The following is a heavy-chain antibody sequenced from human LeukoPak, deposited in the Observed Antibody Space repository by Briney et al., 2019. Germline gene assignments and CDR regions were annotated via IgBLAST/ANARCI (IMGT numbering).Heavy chain of an antibody. Sequence: SETLSLTCTVSGGSISSYYWSWIRQPPGKGLEWIGYIYYSGSTNYNPSLKSRVTISVDTSKNQFSLKLSSVTAADTAVYYCARLFYYDSRGYPYYFDYWGQGTLVTVSS. V-gene: IGHV4-59*08. CDR2: IYYSGST. CDR3: ARLFYYDSRGYPYYFDY. D-gene: IGHD3-22*01. J-gene: IGHJ4*02. CDR1: GGSISSYY.